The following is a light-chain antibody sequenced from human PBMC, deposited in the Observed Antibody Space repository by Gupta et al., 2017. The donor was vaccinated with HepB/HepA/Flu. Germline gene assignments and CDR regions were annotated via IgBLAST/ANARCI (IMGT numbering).Light chain of an antibody. V-gene: IGKV4-1*01. Sequence: DIVATQPPDFLAVSLGERATINCKSSQSVLYSSNNKNYLAWYQQKPGQPPKLLFYWASTRESGVPDRFSGSGSGTDFTLTISSLQAEDVAVYLCQQYYSRPLTFGPGTKVDIK. CDR2: WAS. CDR1: QSVLYSSNNKNY. CDR3: QQYYSRPLT. J-gene: IGKJ3*01.